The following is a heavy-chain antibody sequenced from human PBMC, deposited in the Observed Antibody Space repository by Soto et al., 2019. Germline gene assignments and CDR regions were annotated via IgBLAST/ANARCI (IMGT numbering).Heavy chain of an antibody. CDR3: ARRAYCSGGSCYNNWFDP. CDR1: GGTSSSYA. CDR2: IIPIFGTA. Sequence: KVSCKASGGTSSSYAISWVRQAPGQGLEWMGGIIPIFGTADYAQKFQGRVTITADESTSTAYMELSSLRSEDTAVYYCARRAYCSGGSCYNNWFDPWGQGTLVTVSS. V-gene: IGHV1-69*01. J-gene: IGHJ5*02. D-gene: IGHD2-15*01.